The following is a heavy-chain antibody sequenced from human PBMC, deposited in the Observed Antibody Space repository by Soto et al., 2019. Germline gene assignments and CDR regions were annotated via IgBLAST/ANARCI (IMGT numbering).Heavy chain of an antibody. CDR2: IYPGDSDT. CDR3: ASSPIRSPTPYYDFWSGYSTAEYFQH. D-gene: IGHD3-3*01. CDR1: GYSFTSYW. V-gene: IGHV5-51*01. Sequence: GESLKISCKGSGYSFTSYWIGWVRQMPGKGLEWMGIIYPGDSDTRYSPSFQGQVTISADKSISTAYLQWSSLKASDTAMYYCASSPIRSPTPYYDFWSGYSTAEYFQHWGQGTLGTVSA. J-gene: IGHJ1*01.